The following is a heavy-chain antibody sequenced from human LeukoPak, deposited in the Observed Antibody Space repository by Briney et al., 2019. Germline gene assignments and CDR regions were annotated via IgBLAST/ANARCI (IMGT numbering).Heavy chain of an antibody. V-gene: IGHV3-30-3*01. J-gene: IGHJ4*02. CDR2: ISYDGSNK. CDR1: GFTFSSYA. D-gene: IGHD5-24*01. Sequence: GGSLRLSCAASGFTFSSYAMHWVRQAPGKGLEWVAVISYDGSNKYYADSVKGRFTISRDNSKNTLYLQMNSLRAEDTAVYYCAKSRDGYNYGFDYWGQGTLVTVSS. CDR3: AKSRDGYNYGFDY.